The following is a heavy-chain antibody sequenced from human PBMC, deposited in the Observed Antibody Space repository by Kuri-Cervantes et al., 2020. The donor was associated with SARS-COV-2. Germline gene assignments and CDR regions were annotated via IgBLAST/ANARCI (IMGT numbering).Heavy chain of an antibody. CDR1: GFTFDDYA. J-gene: IGHJ4*02. D-gene: IGHD3-10*01. Sequence: GGSLRLSCAASGFTFDDYAMHWVRQAPGKGLEWVSLISWNSGSIGYADSVKGRFTISRDNAKNSLYLQMNSLRAEDMALYYCAKDPSMVVSYYFDYWGQGTLVTVSS. CDR3: AKDPSMVVSYYFDY. V-gene: IGHV3-9*03. CDR2: ISWNSGSI.